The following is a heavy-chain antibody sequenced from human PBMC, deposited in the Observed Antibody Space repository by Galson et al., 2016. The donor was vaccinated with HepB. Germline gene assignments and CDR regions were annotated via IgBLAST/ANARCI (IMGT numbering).Heavy chain of an antibody. CDR3: VRDLQYYGSATYDDDLFDP. V-gene: IGHV1-18*01. J-gene: IGHJ5*02. CDR1: GFMFNTYG. Sequence: SVKVSCKASGFMFNTYGLSWVRQAPGKGLQWMGWITAFNGDSNYARALKGRLTLSIDTSTTTAYMELRSLTSDDTAGYYCVRDLQYYGSATYDDDLFDPWGQGTLITVSS. CDR2: ITAFNGDS. D-gene: IGHD3-10*01.